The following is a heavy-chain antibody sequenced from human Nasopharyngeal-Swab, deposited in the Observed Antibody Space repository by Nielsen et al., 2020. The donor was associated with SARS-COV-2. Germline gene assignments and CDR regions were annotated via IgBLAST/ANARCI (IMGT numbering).Heavy chain of an antibody. CDR3: AKDMSPNTYYYYYMDV. J-gene: IGHJ6*03. V-gene: IGHV3-9*01. CDR2: ISWNSGSI. CDR1: GFTFDDYA. Sequence: GGSLRLSCAASGFTFDDYAMHWVRQAPGKGLEWVSGISWNSGSIGYADSVKGRFTISRDNAKNSLYLQMNSLRAEDTALYYCAKDMSPNTYYYYYMDVWSKGTTVTVSS.